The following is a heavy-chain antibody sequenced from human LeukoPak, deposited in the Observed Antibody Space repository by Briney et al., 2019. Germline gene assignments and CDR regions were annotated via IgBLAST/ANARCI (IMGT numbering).Heavy chain of an antibody. V-gene: IGHV3-48*03. Sequence: GGSLRLSCAASGFTFSSYEMNWVRRAPGKGLEWVSYISSSGGTIYYADSVKGRFTISRDNAKNSLYLQMNSLRAEDTAVYYCAKTHHSSGWYVYWGQGTLVTVSS. CDR3: AKTHHSSGWYVY. CDR1: GFTFSSYE. D-gene: IGHD6-19*01. CDR2: ISSSGGTI. J-gene: IGHJ4*02.